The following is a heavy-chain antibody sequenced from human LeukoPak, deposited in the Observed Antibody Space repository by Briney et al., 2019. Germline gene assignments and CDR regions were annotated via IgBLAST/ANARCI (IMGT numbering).Heavy chain of an antibody. CDR1: GGTFISYA. V-gene: IGHV1-69*13. CDR2: IIPIFGTA. CDR3: ARDLQQNDAFDI. Sequence: APVKASCRASGGTFISYAISWVRQAPGQGLEWMGGIIPIFGTASYAQKFQGRVTITADESTSTAYMELSSLRSEDTAVYYCARDLQQNDAFDIWGQGTMVTVSS. J-gene: IGHJ3*02.